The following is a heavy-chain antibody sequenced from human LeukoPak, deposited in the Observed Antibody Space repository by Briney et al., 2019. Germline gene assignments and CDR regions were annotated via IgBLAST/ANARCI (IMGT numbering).Heavy chain of an antibody. CDR3: ARHATVTSFTFAH. Sequence: SETLSLTCTVSGGSISSSSYYWGWIRQPPGKGLEWIGSIYYSWNTYYNPSLKSRVTISVDTSKNQFSLELNSVTAADTAVYYCARHATVTSFTFAHWGQGTLVTVSS. V-gene: IGHV4-39*01. J-gene: IGHJ4*02. CDR2: IYYSWNT. D-gene: IGHD4-17*01. CDR1: GGSISSSSYY.